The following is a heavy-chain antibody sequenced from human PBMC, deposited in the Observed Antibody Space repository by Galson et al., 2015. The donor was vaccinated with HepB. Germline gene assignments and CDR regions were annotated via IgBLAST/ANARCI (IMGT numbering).Heavy chain of an antibody. V-gene: IGHV1-46*01. CDR2: INPSGGST. Sequence: SVKVSCKASGYTFTSYYMHWVRQAPGQGLEWMGIINPSGGSTSYAQKFQGRVTISVDTSKNQFSLKLTSVTAADTAVYYCARDPYPGVWGQGTLVIVSS. J-gene: IGHJ4*02. D-gene: IGHD3-10*01. CDR3: ARDPYPGV. CDR1: GYTFTSYY.